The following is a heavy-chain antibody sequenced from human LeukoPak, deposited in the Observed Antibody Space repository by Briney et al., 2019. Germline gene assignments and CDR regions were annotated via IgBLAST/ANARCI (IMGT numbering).Heavy chain of an antibody. CDR1: GGSISSYY. CDR3: ARAARYYFDY. V-gene: IGHV4-59*01. CDR2: IYYSGSA. J-gene: IGHJ4*02. Sequence: PSETLSLTCTVSGGSISSYYWSWIRQPPGKGLEWIGYIYYSGSANYNPSLKSRVTISVDTSKIQFSLKLSSVTAADTAVYYCARAARYYFDYWGQGTRVTVSS.